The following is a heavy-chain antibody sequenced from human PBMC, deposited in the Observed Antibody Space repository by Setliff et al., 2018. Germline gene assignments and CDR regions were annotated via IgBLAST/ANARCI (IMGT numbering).Heavy chain of an antibody. V-gene: IGHV4-39*07. CDR2: IYHSGSS. CDR3: RYWSGYYNNDY. J-gene: IGHJ4*02. D-gene: IGHD3-3*01. CDR1: GGSISSKSYY. Sequence: SETLSLTCTVSGGSISSKSYYWGWIRQPPGKGLEWIGSIYHSGSSYYNSSLRSRVTISVDASTNQFSLKLYSVTAADTAVYYCRYWSGYYNNDYWGQGTLVTVS.